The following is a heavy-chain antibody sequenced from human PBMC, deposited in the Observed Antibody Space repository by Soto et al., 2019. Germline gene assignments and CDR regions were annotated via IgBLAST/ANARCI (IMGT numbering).Heavy chain of an antibody. D-gene: IGHD6-13*01. CDR3: ARRRSSSWHFDY. CDR2: IYWDDDK. CDR1: GFSLSTIGEG. Sequence: QITLKESGPTLVKPTQTLTWTCTFSGFSLSTIGEGVGWIRQPPGKALEWLILIYWDDDKRYSPSLKTRLTITKDNSKNQVVLTMTNMEPVDTATYYCARRRSSSWHFDYWGQGTLVTVSS. V-gene: IGHV2-5*02. J-gene: IGHJ4*02.